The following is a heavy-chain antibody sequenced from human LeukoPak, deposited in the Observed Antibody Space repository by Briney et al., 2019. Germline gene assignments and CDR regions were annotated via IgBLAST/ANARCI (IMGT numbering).Heavy chain of an antibody. CDR3: ARVAAMAQFDY. D-gene: IGHD5-18*01. V-gene: IGHV3-48*03. CDR1: GFTFSSYE. J-gene: IGHJ4*02. CDR2: ISSSGSTI. Sequence: GGSLRLSCAASGFTFSSYEMNWVRQAPGKGLEWVSYISSSGSTIHYADSVKGRFTISRDNAKNLLYLQMNSLRAEDTAVYYCARVAAMAQFDYWGQGTLVTVSS.